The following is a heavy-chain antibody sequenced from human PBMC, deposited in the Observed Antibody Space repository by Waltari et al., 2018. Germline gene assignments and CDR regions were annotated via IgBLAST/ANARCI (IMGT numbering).Heavy chain of an antibody. CDR2: IIPIFGTA. Sequence: QVQLVQSGAEVKKPGSSVKVSCKASGGTFSSYAISWVRQAPGQGIEWMGGIIPIFGTANYAQKFQGRVTITADESTSTAYMELSSLRSEDTAVYYCARDLVATISGVKKNGYWGQGTLVTVSS. J-gene: IGHJ4*02. D-gene: IGHD5-12*01. V-gene: IGHV1-69*13. CDR3: ARDLVATISGVKKNGY. CDR1: GGTFSSYA.